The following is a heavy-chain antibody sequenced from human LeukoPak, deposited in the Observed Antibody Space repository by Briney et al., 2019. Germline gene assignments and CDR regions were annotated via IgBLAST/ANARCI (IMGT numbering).Heavy chain of an antibody. V-gene: IGHV3-30*18. CDR2: ISYDGSNK. CDR1: GFTFSHYG. CDR3: AKDLKLAPFDY. Sequence: GGSLRLSCAASGFTFSHYGVHWVRQAPGKGLEWVAVISYDGSNKYYADSVKGRFTISRDNSKGTLYLQMNSLGAEDTAVYYCAKDLKLAPFDYWGQGTLVTVSS. J-gene: IGHJ4*02.